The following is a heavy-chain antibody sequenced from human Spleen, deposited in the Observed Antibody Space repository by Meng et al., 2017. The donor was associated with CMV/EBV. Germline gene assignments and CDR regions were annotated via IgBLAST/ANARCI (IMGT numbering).Heavy chain of an antibody. D-gene: IGHD6-13*01. V-gene: IGHV3-23*01. J-gene: IGHJ4*02. Sequence: GGSLRLSCAASGFTFSSYAMSWVRRAPGKGLEWVSAISNNGGRTYDADSVKGRFTISRDNSKNTLYLQMNSLRAEDTAVYYCARTATAAGTNYFDYWGQGTLVTVSS. CDR3: ARTATAAGTNYFDY. CDR1: GFTFSSYA. CDR2: ISNNGGRT.